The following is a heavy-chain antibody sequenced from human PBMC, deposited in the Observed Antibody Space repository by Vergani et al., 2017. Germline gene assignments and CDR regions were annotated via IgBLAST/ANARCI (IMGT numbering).Heavy chain of an antibody. Sequence: QVQLVQSGAEVKKPGASVKVSCKASGYTFTSYGISWVRQAPGQGLEWMGWISAYNGNTNYAQKVHGRVTMTTDTSTSTAYRELRSLRSDDTAVYYCARYCSSGVFCNGFDPWGQGTLVTVSS. CDR3: ARYCSSGVFCNGFDP. CDR1: GYTFTSYG. CDR2: ISAYNGNT. J-gene: IGHJ5*02. V-gene: IGHV1-18*04. D-gene: IGHD2-2*01.